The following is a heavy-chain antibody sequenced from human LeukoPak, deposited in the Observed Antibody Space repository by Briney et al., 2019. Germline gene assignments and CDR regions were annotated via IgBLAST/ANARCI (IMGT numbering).Heavy chain of an antibody. J-gene: IGHJ4*02. CDR2: ISGSGGST. Sequence: PGGSLRLSCAASGFTFSSYAMSWVRQAPGKGLEWVSAISGSGGSTYYADSVKGRFTISRDNSKNTLFLQMNSLRAEDTAVYYCASDRTTVTTRYYFDYWGQGALVTVSS. D-gene: IGHD4-17*01. CDR3: ASDRTTVTTRYYFDY. CDR1: GFTFSSYA. V-gene: IGHV3-23*01.